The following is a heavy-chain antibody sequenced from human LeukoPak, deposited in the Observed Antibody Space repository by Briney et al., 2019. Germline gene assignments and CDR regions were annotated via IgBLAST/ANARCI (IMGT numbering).Heavy chain of an antibody. D-gene: IGHD3-3*01. Sequence: VASVKVSCKASGYTFTSYDINWVRRATGQGLEWMGWMNPNSGNTGYAQKFQGRVTMTRNTSISTAYMELSSLRSEDTAVYYCARDNRFTIFGENWFDPWGQGTLVTVSS. CDR1: GYTFTSYD. J-gene: IGHJ5*02. CDR3: ARDNRFTIFGENWFDP. CDR2: MNPNSGNT. V-gene: IGHV1-8*01.